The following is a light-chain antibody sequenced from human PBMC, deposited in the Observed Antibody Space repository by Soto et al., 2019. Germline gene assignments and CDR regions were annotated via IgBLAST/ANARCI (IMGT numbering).Light chain of an antibody. CDR2: ENY. J-gene: IGLJ2*01. V-gene: IGLV1-51*02. CDR1: SSNIGNNF. CDR3: GTWDSYLGAL. Sequence: QSVLTQPPSVSAAPGQKVTISCSGSSSNIGNNFVSWYQQLPGTAPKLLIYENYRRPSGIPDRFSGSKSGTSATLGITGLQTGDEADYYCGTWDSYLGALFGGGTKLTVL.